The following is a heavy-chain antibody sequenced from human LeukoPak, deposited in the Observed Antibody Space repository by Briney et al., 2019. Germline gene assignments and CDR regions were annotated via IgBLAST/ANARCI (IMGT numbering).Heavy chain of an antibody. D-gene: IGHD6-13*01. J-gene: IGHJ4*02. Sequence: GGSLRLSCAASGFIFSSYAMSWVRQAPGKGPEWVSTISGAGGSTYDADSVKGRFTISRDNSKNTLYLQMNSLRAEDTAVYYCAAGYSSSWYDYWGQGTLVTVSS. V-gene: IGHV3-23*01. CDR3: AAGYSSSWYDY. CDR1: GFIFSSYA. CDR2: ISGAGGST.